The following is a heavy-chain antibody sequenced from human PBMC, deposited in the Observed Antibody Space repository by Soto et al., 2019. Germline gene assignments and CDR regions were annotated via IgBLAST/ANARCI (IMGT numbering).Heavy chain of an antibody. Sequence: GGLRLSCAASGFSFSTYSMNWVRQAPGKGLEWVSSISSSDTYIYYADSVKGRFAIFRDNTKKSLYLQMNSLRAEDTALYYCSRASGSGWFGDYWGQGTLVTVSS. CDR3: SRASGSGWFGDY. CDR1: GFSFSTYS. D-gene: IGHD6-19*01. CDR2: ISSSDTYI. J-gene: IGHJ4*02. V-gene: IGHV3-21*01.